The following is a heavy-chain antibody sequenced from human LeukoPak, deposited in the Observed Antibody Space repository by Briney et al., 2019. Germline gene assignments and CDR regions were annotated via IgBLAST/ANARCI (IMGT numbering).Heavy chain of an antibody. CDR2: INPSGGST. J-gene: IGHJ3*02. Sequence: ASVKVSCKASGYTFTSYYIHWVRQAPGQGLEWMGIINPSGGSTSYAQKFQGRVTMTRDASTSTVYMELSSLRSEDTAVYYCARERSRRDDYNSHAFDIWGQGTMVTVSS. CDR1: GYTFTSYY. CDR3: ARERSRRDDYNSHAFDI. V-gene: IGHV1-46*01. D-gene: IGHD5-24*01.